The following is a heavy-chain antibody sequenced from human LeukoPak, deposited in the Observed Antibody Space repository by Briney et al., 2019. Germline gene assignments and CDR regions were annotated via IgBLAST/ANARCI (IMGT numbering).Heavy chain of an antibody. Sequence: GGSLRLSCAASGFTFGGYAMSWVRQAPGKGLEWVSVISAGGHNTYYAESVKGRFTISRDNSKNTLYLQMNNLRAEDTAVYYCAKRPGYCSSTSCYYYYMDVWGKGTTVTVSS. V-gene: IGHV3-23*01. CDR2: ISAGGHNT. J-gene: IGHJ6*03. CDR1: GFTFGGYA. D-gene: IGHD2-2*01. CDR3: AKRPGYCSSTSCYYYYMDV.